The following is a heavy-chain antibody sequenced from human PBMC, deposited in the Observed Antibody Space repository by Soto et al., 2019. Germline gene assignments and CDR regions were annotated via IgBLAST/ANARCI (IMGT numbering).Heavy chain of an antibody. CDR1: GGTFSTYA. CDR3: ARPKGSYSSGYYYFDY. V-gene: IGHV1-69*01. J-gene: IGHJ4*02. Sequence: QVQLVQSGAEVKQPGSSVKVSCKTSGGTFSTYAIYWVRQAPGQGLEWMGAIIPLFGTADYAQTFQGRVTITAHESTSTAYMELSSLRSEDTAVYYCARPKGSYSSGYYYFDYWGQGTLVTVSS. CDR2: IIPLFGTA. D-gene: IGHD6-19*01.